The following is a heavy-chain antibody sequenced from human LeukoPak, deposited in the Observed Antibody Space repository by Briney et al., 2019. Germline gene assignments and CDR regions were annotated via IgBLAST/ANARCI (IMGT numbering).Heavy chain of an antibody. CDR3: ASYSAYAQ. D-gene: IGHD5-12*01. V-gene: IGHV1-8*03. CDR1: GYTFTGYY. Sequence: ASVKVSCKASGYTFTGYYMHWVRQAPGQGLEWMGWMNPNSGNTGYAQKFQGRVTITRNTSISTAYMELSGLTSEDTAVYYCASYSAYAQWGQGTLVTVSS. J-gene: IGHJ4*02. CDR2: MNPNSGNT.